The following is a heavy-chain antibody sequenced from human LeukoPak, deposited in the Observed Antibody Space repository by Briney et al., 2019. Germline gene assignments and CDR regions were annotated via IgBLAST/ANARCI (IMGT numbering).Heavy chain of an antibody. D-gene: IGHD3-10*01. CDR3: ARHGGYFYYYMDV. CDR1: GGSFSGYY. V-gene: IGHV4-34*01. J-gene: IGHJ6*03. Sequence: PSETLSLTCAVYGGSFSGYYWSWIRQPPGKGLEWIGEINHSGSTNYNPSLKSRVTISVDTSKNQFSLKLSSVTAADTAAYYCARHGGYFYYYMDVWGKGTTVTVSS. CDR2: INHSGST.